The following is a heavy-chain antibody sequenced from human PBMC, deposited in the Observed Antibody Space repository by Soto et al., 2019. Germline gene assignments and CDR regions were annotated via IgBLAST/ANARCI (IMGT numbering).Heavy chain of an antibody. Sequence: GESLKISCKGSGFSFANYWIGWVRQMPGKGLEWMGIIYPGDSDTRYSPSFQGQVTISADNSISTAYLQWSSLKASDTAMYYCARQYYYDSSGLIPFDPWGQGTLVTVSS. J-gene: IGHJ5*02. CDR1: GFSFANYW. V-gene: IGHV5-51*01. D-gene: IGHD3-22*01. CDR3: ARQYYYDSSGLIPFDP. CDR2: IYPGDSDT.